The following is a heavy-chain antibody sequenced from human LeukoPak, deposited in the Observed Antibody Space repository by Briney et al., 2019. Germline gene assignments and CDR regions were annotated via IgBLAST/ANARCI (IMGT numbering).Heavy chain of an antibody. CDR1: GYTFTSYA. D-gene: IGHD6-13*01. J-gene: IGHJ6*02. CDR2: INAGNGNT. Sequence: ASVKVSCKASGYTFTSYAMHWVRQAPGQRLEWMGWINAGNGNTKYSQKFQGRVTITRDTSASTAYMELSSLRSEDTAVYYCARSGSSWDRGNYYYYYGMDVWGQGTRSPSP. V-gene: IGHV1-3*01. CDR3: ARSGSSWDRGNYYYYYGMDV.